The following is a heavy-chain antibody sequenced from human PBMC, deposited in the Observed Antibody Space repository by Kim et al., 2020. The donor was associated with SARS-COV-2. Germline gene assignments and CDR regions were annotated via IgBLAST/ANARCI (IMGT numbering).Heavy chain of an antibody. V-gene: IGHV4-39*01. CDR2: IYYSGST. CDR3: ARHSHDILTDWFDP. D-gene: IGHD3-9*01. Sequence: SETLSLTCTVSGGSISSSSYYWGWIRQPPGKGLEWIGSIYYSGSTYYNPSLKSRVTISVDTSKNQFSLKLSSVTAADTAVYYCARHSHDILTDWFDPWGQGTLVTVSS. J-gene: IGHJ5*02. CDR1: GGSISSSSYY.